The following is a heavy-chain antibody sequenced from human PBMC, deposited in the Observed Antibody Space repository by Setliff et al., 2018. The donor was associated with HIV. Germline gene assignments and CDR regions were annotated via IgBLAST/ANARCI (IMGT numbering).Heavy chain of an antibody. CDR2: IYASGKT. J-gene: IGHJ4*02. CDR3: ARGNNDLESFDY. V-gene: IGHV4-4*07. Sequence: SETLSLTCNVSGDSLNTYYWSWIRQSAGKGLEWIGRIYASGKTTFNPSLKSRITMSVDTSKNQFSLKLTSVTAADTAVYYCARGNNDLESFDYWGQGVLVTVSS. D-gene: IGHD3-3*01. CDR1: GDSLNTYY.